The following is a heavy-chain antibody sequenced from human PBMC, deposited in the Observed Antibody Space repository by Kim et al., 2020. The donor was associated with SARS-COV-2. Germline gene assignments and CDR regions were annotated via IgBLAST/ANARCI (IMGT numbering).Heavy chain of an antibody. CDR2: GAIT. J-gene: IGHJ4*02. V-gene: IGHV3-23*01. CDR3: ANPRQPDY. D-gene: IGHD6-13*01. Sequence: GAITASADSVKGRFHISRDNSKNTLYLQMSSLRAEDTAIYYCANPRQPDYWGQGTLVTVSS.